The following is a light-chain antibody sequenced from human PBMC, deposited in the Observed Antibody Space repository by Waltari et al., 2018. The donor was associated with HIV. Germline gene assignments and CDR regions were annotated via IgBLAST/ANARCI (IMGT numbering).Light chain of an antibody. J-gene: IGLJ1*01. V-gene: IGLV2-14*03. CDR2: DVS. CDR3: ASYTTSNTRV. CDR1: SGDVGHSHS. Sequence: QSALTQPASVSGSPGPSITIPCTGTSGDVGHSHSVSWYQQHPGKVPRLMIYDVSKRASGVSNRFSGSKSGDTASLTISGLQPEDEADYYCASYTTSNTRVFGTGTEVTVV.